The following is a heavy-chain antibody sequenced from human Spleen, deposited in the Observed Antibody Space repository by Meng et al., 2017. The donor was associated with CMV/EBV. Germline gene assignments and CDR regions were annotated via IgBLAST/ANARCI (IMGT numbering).Heavy chain of an antibody. CDR1: TFSSDA. CDR2: ISYDGSNK. CDR3: SRGPREDYDSSGYYYNY. J-gene: IGHJ4*02. Sequence: TFSSDAMHWVRQAPGKGLEWVALISYDGSNKYYADSVKGRFTISRDNSQNTLYLQMNSLRAEDTAVYYCSRGPREDYDSSGYYYNYWGQGTLVTVSS. D-gene: IGHD3-22*01. V-gene: IGHV3-30*04.